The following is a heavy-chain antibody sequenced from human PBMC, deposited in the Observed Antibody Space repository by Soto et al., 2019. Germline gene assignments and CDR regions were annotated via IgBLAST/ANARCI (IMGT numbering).Heavy chain of an antibody. CDR3: ARETSYYDSSGYYYPDY. V-gene: IGHV4-30-4*01. J-gene: IGHJ4*02. D-gene: IGHD3-22*01. Sequence: SETLSLTCTVSGGSISSGDYYWSWIRQPPGKGLEWIGYIYYSGSTYYNPSLKSRVTISVDTSKNQFSLKLSSVTAADTAVYNCARETSYYDSSGYYYPDYWGQGTLVTVSS. CDR2: IYYSGST. CDR1: GGSISSGDYY.